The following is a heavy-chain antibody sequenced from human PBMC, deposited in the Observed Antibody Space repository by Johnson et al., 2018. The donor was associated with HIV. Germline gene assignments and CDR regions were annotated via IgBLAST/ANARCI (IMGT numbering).Heavy chain of an antibody. D-gene: IGHD6-6*01. CDR3: ARDQSSRQAFDI. J-gene: IGHJ3*02. V-gene: IGHV3-66*03. CDR1: GFTVISNH. CDR2: SDSGGST. Sequence: VQLVESGGGLIQPGGSLRLSCVASGFTVISNHMSWVRQAPGKGLEWVSGISDSGGSTHYADSVKGRFTISRDNSKNTLYLQMNSLRAEDTAVYYCARDQSSRQAFDIWGQGTMVTVSS.